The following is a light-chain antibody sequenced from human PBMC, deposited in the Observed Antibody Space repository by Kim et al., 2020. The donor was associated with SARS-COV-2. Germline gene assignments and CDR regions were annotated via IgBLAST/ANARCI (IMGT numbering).Light chain of an antibody. CDR1: QNVNTW. J-gene: IGKJ1*01. V-gene: IGKV1-5*03. CDR2: KAS. Sequence: ASLGDRITITCRASQNVNTWLGWYQQKPGKGPKVLIDKASALKNGVPSRFSGGGSGTEFTLTINSLQPDDFATYDCQQYSAYPWTFGQGTKVDIK. CDR3: QQYSAYPWT.